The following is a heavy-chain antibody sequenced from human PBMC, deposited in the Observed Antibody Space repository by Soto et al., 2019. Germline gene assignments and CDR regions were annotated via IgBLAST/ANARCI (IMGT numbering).Heavy chain of an antibody. V-gene: IGHV4-4*07. CDR2: IYSSGST. CDR3: ARQTTFSSSWYDH. Sequence: SETLSLTCTVSGDSITNYYWTWIRQPAGKGLEWIGRIYSSGSTNYNSSLKSRVTMSVHTSKNQISLKLTSVTAADTAVYYCARQTTFSSSWYDHWGQGTLVTVSS. J-gene: IGHJ5*02. D-gene: IGHD6-13*01. CDR1: GDSITNYY.